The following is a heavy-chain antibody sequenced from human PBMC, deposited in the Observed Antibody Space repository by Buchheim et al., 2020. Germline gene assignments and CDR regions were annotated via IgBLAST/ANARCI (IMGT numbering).Heavy chain of an antibody. Sequence: EVQLVESGGGLLQPGGFQRLTCVASGFSFSDYSMNWVRQAPGKGLEWVAYISKTRVTMYYAESMKGRFTISRDNAENSVYLEMNDLRDEDTALYYCARAVLAGGESGHGMDFWGQGTT. CDR3: ARAVLAGGESGHGMDF. J-gene: IGHJ6*02. D-gene: IGHD4-17*01. CDR2: ISKTRVTM. CDR1: GFSFSDYS. V-gene: IGHV3-48*02.